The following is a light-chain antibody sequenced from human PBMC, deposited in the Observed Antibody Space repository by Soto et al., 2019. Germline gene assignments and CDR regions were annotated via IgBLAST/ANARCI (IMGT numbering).Light chain of an antibody. Sequence: EIVMTQSPATLSVSPGERASVYSTASQSVSSNLAWYQQKPGQAPRLLIYGASTRATGIPARFSGSGSGTEFTLTISSLQSEDFAVYYCKQYNNWPRTFGQGTKVDIK. J-gene: IGKJ1*01. CDR1: QSVSSN. V-gene: IGKV3-15*01. CDR2: GAS. CDR3: KQYNNWPRT.